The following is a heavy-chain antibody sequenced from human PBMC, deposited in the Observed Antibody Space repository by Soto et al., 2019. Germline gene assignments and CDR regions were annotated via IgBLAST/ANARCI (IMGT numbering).Heavy chain of an antibody. CDR1: GYTFTSYY. D-gene: IGHD3-3*01. J-gene: IGHJ6*02. Sequence: ASVKVSCKASGYTFTSYYMHWVRQAPGQGLEWMGIINPSGGSTSYAQKFQGRVTMTRDTSTSTVYMELSSLRSEDTAVYYCARVLSTISQRTSGYYYYGMDVWGQGTTVTVSS. CDR2: INPSGGST. V-gene: IGHV1-46*01. CDR3: ARVLSTISQRTSGYYYYGMDV.